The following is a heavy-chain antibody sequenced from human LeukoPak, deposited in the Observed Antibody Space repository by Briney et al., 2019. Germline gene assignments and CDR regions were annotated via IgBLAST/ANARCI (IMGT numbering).Heavy chain of an antibody. V-gene: IGHV4-34*01. CDR3: ARVHYSNGVLDP. Sequence: SETLSLTCAVYGGSFSGYYWSWIRQPPGQGLEWIGEINHSGSTNYNPSLKSRVTISVDTSKNQFSLKLSSVTAADTAVYYCARVHYSNGVLDPWGQGTLVTVSS. D-gene: IGHD3-10*01. CDR2: INHSGST. CDR1: GGSFSGYY. J-gene: IGHJ5*02.